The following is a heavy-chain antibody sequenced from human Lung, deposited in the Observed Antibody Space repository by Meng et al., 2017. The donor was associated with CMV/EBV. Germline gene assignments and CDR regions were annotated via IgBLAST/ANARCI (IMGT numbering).Heavy chain of an antibody. CDR1: GYSFTSYW. D-gene: IGHD3-22*01. CDR2: IYPGDSDT. J-gene: IGHJ5*02. V-gene: IGHV5-51*01. CDR3: ARTAKYYYDSSGPDP. Sequence: GGSLRLXCKGSGYSFTSYWIGWVRQMPGKGLEWMGIIYPGDSDTRYSPSFQGQVTISADKSISTAYLQWSSLKASDTAMYYCARTAKYYYDSSGPDPWGQGTLVTVSS.